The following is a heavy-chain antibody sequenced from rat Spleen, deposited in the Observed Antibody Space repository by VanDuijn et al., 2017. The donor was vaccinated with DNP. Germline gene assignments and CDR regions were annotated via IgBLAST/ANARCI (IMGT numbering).Heavy chain of an antibody. CDR3: STRRGGPLYWYFDF. J-gene: IGHJ1*01. D-gene: IGHD3-1*01. V-gene: IGHV5-19*01. CDR1: GFTFSNFG. CDR2: ISPSGDRT. Sequence: EVQLVESGGDLVQPGGSLKLSCATSGFTFSNFGMHWLRQARTKGLEWVASISPSGDRTYYRDSVKGRFTISRDDAKSTLCLQMDSLRSEDTATYYWSTRRGGPLYWYFDFWGPGTMVTVSS.